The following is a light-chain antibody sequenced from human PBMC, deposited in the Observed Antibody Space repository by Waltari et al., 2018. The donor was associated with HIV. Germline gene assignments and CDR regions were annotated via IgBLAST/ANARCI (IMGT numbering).Light chain of an antibody. J-gene: IGKJ4*01. CDR2: GAS. CDR1: QSVSSSY. V-gene: IGKV3D-20*02. CDR3: HHRSNWPLT. Sequence: EIVLTQSPGTLSLSPGERATLSCRASQSVSSSYLAWYQQKPGQAPRLLIYGASSRATGIPDRFSGSGSGTDFTLTISRLEPEDFAVYYCHHRSNWPLTFGGGTKVEI.